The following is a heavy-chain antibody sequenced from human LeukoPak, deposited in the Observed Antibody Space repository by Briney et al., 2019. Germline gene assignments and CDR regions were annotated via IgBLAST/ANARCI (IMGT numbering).Heavy chain of an antibody. CDR1: GFTFSSYG. Sequence: PGGSLILSCAASGFTFSSYGMHWVRQAPGKGLEWVAFIRYDGSNKYYADSVKGRFTISRDNSKNTLYLQMNSLRAEDTAVYYCAKDRSSVGFYYFDYWGQGTLVTVSS. D-gene: IGHD1-26*01. CDR3: AKDRSSVGFYYFDY. J-gene: IGHJ4*02. V-gene: IGHV3-30*02. CDR2: IRYDGSNK.